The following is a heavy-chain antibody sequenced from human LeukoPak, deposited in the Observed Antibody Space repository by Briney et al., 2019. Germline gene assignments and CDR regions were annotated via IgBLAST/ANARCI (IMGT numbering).Heavy chain of an antibody. V-gene: IGHV3-7*01. Sequence: PGGSLRLSCAASGFTFSSHWMSWVRQAPGKGLEWVANIKKDGSEKYYVDAVKGRFTISRDNAKTSLYLQMNSLRVEDTAVYYCARGREWQLPHWFDPWGQGTLVTVSS. J-gene: IGHJ5*02. CDR3: ARGREWQLPHWFDP. CDR1: GFTFSSHW. D-gene: IGHD3-3*01. CDR2: IKKDGSEK.